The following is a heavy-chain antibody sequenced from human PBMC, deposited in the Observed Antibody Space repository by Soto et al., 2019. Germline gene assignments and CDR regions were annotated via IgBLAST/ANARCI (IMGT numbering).Heavy chain of an antibody. CDR1: GFPFSTSA. D-gene: IGHD1-26*01. Sequence: EVQLLESGGGLVQPGGSLRLSCAASGFPFSTSAMNWVRQAPGKGLEWVSIISGTSDAAYYAESVKGRFNSSRDNYRNTMYLQMNSLRAEDTAVYYCGKYSGSYPVYNGINVWGQGTTVTVSS. CDR3: GKYSGSYPVYNGINV. J-gene: IGHJ6*02. V-gene: IGHV3-23*01. CDR2: ISGTSDAA.